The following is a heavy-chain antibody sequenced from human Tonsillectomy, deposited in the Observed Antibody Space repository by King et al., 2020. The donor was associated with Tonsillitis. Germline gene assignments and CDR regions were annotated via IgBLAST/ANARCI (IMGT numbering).Heavy chain of an antibody. CDR2: INPSGGTT. Sequence: QLVQSGAEVKKPGASVKVSCKASGYTFTSYYMHWVRQAPGQGLEWMGMINPSGGTTSYAQKFQGRVTMTRDTSTNTVYMKLSSLRSEDTAVYYCARGRRCSSGSCYGGSWCDPWGQGTLVTVCS. CDR3: ARGRRCSSGSCYGGSWCDP. J-gene: IGHJ5*02. V-gene: IGHV1-46*01. CDR1: GYTFTSYY. D-gene: IGHD2-2*01.